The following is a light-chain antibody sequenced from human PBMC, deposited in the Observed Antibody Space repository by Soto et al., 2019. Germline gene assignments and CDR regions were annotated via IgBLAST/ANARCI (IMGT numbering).Light chain of an antibody. V-gene: IGKV1-39*01. CDR3: QQSYSTLRT. CDR2: AAS. J-gene: IGKJ4*01. CDR1: QSISSY. Sequence: DIQMTQSPSSLSASVGDTVTITCRASQSISSYLNWYQQKPGKAPKLLIYAASSLQSGVPSRFSGSGSGTDFTLTISSLQPEDFATYYCQQSYSTLRTFGGGTKVVIK.